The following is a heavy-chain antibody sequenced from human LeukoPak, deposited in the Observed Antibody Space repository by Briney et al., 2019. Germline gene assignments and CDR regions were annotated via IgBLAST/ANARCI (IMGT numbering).Heavy chain of an antibody. J-gene: IGHJ5*02. CDR3: AKGMVRGVNPNWFDP. D-gene: IGHD3-10*01. CDR2: FSGSGGST. CDR1: GFTFSSYA. Sequence: PGGSLRLSCAASGFTFSSYAMRWVRQAPGKGLEWVSAFSGSGGSTYYADSVKGRFTISRDNSKNTLYLQVNSLRAEDTAVYYCAKGMVRGVNPNWFDPWGQGTLVTVSS. V-gene: IGHV3-23*01.